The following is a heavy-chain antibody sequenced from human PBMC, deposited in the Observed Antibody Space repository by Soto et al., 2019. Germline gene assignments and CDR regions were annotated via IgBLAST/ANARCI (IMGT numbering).Heavy chain of an antibody. CDR3: AQDRGGATRGVFDY. CDR2: ISGSGGST. Sequence: EVQLLESGGGLVQPGGSLRLSCAASGFTFSSYAMSWVRQAPGKGLEWVSAISGSGGSTYYPDSVKGRFTISRDNSKNTLYLQMNSLRGEDTAVYYCAQDRGGATRGVFDYWGQGTLVTVSS. D-gene: IGHD1-26*01. V-gene: IGHV3-23*01. J-gene: IGHJ4*02. CDR1: GFTFSSYA.